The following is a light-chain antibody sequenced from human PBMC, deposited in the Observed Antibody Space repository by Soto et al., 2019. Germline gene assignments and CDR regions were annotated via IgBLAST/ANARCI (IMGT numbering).Light chain of an antibody. J-gene: IGKJ2*01. CDR2: GAS. CDR1: QSVSSSY. Sequence: EIVLTQSPGTLSLSPGERATLSCRASQSVSSSYLAWYQQKPGQAPRVLIHGASSRATGTAERISGSGSGTDFALTISRLEPEDSAEYFCQQYGNHPPNAFGQGTKVEIK. V-gene: IGKV3-20*01. CDR3: QQYGNHPPNA.